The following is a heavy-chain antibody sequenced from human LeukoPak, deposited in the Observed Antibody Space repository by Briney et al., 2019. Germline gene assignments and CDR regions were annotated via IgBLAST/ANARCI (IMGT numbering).Heavy chain of an antibody. CDR3: ARDRLAYCSSTSCYNDY. V-gene: IGHV3-30-3*01. Sequence: GGSLRLSCAASGFTFSSYAMHWVRQAPGKGLEWVAVISYDGSNKYYADSVKGRFTISRDNAKNSLYLQMNSLRAEDTALYYCARDRLAYCSSTSCYNDYWGQGTLVTVSS. CDR2: ISYDGSNK. J-gene: IGHJ4*02. D-gene: IGHD2-2*02. CDR1: GFTFSSYA.